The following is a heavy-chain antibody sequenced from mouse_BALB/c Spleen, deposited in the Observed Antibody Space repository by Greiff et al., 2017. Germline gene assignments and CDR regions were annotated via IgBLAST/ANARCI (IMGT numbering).Heavy chain of an antibody. D-gene: IGHD2-4*01. CDR3: ARQEDYPYFDY. Sequence: EVKLLESGGGLVKPGGSLKLSCAASGFAFSSYDMSWVRQTPEKRLEWVAYISSGGGSTYYPDTVKGRFTISRDNAKNTLYLQMSSLKSEDTAMYYCARQEDYPYFDYWGQGTTLTVSS. J-gene: IGHJ2*01. V-gene: IGHV5-12-1*01. CDR1: GFAFSSYD. CDR2: ISSGGGST.